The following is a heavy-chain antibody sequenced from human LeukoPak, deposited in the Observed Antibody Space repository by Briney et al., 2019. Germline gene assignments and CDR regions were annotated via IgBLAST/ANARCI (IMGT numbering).Heavy chain of an antibody. CDR3: ARMTSDWYFDY. Sequence: GESLKTSCKGSGYKFSSDWIAWVRQMPGKGLEWMVIVFPGDSDTRYSPSFQGQVTISADKSISTAYLWWSSLKASDTAMYYCARMTSDWYFDYWGQGTLVTVSS. D-gene: IGHD6-19*01. V-gene: IGHV5-51*01. CDR2: VFPGDSDT. CDR1: GYKFSSDW. J-gene: IGHJ4*02.